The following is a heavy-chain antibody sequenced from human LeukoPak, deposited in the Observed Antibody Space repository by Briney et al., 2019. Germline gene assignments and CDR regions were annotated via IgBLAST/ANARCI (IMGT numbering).Heavy chain of an antibody. Sequence: GGSLRLSCAASGFTFTNCAMSWVRQAPGKGLEWVSAISASGGSTYYADSVKGPFSISRDNSKNTVYLQMNSLRVEDTAVYYCAKDALSAVTTFDYWGQGTLVTVSS. J-gene: IGHJ4*02. CDR1: GFTFTNCA. CDR2: ISASGGST. V-gene: IGHV3-23*01. CDR3: AKDALSAVTTFDY. D-gene: IGHD4-17*01.